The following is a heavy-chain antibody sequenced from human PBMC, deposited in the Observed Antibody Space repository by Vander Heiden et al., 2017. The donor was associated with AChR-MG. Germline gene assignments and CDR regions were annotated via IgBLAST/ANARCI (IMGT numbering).Heavy chain of an antibody. Sequence: QVQLQQWGAGLLKPSETLSLTCAVYGGSFSGYYWSWIRQPPGKGLEWIGEINHSGSTNYNPALKSRVTISVDTSKNQFSLKLSSVTAADTAVYYCARERLRFLGPFDPWGQGTLVTVSS. V-gene: IGHV4-34*01. D-gene: IGHD3-3*01. J-gene: IGHJ5*02. CDR1: GGSFSGYY. CDR3: ARERLRFLGPFDP. CDR2: INHSGST.